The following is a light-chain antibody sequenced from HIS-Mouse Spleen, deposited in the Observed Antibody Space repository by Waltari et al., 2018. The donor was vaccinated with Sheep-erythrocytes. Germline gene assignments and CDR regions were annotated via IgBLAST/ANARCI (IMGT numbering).Light chain of an antibody. CDR3: AAWDDSLNGPV. V-gene: IGLV1-44*01. CDR1: RPNTGRNT. CDR2: RNN. Sequence: QSVLTQPPSASGTPGQRVTIPCSGSRPNTGRNTLTLYQQLPGTAPKLLIYRNNQRPSGVPDRFSGSKSGTSASLAISGLQSEDEADYYCAAWDDSLNGPVFGGGTKLTVL. J-gene: IGLJ3*02.